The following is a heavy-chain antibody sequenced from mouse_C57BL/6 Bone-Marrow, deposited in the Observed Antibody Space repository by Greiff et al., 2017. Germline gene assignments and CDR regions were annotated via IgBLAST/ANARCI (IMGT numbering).Heavy chain of an antibody. CDR1: GYTFTSYW. D-gene: IGHD2-3*01. CDR3: ARFEFDGYFRFDY. Sequence: QVQLQQPGAELVMPGASVKLSCKASGYTFTSYWMHWVQQRPGQGLEWIGEIDPSDSYTNYNQKFKGKSTLTVDKSSSTAYMQLSSLTSEDSAVYYCARFEFDGYFRFDYWGQGTTLTVSS. J-gene: IGHJ2*01. V-gene: IGHV1-69*01. CDR2: IDPSDSYT.